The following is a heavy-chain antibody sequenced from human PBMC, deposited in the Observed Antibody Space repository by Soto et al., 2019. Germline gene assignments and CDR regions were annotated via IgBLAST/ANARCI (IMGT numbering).Heavy chain of an antibody. CDR3: ARGGQWLGLFDP. J-gene: IGHJ5*02. CDR1: AGSISSGDYY. D-gene: IGHD6-19*01. CDR2: IYYSGST. V-gene: IGHV4-30-4*01. Sequence: SETLSLTCTVSAGSISSGDYYWSWIRQPPGKGLEWIGDIYYSGSTYYNPSLKSRVTISVDTSKNQFSLKLSSVTAADTAVYYCARGGQWLGLFDPWDQRTLFAVSP.